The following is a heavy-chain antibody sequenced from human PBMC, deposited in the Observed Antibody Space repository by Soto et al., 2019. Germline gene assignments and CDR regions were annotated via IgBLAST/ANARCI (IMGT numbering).Heavy chain of an antibody. CDR2: IIPIFGTA. CDR1: GGTFSSYA. CDR3: ARESGQQLVQIFDY. V-gene: IGHV1-69*13. D-gene: IGHD6-13*01. J-gene: IGHJ4*02. Sequence: GASVKVSCKASGGTFSSYAISCVRQAPGQGLEWMGGIIPIFGTANYAQKFQGRVTITADESTSTAYMELSSLRSEDTAVYYCARESGQQLVQIFDYWGQETLVTVSS.